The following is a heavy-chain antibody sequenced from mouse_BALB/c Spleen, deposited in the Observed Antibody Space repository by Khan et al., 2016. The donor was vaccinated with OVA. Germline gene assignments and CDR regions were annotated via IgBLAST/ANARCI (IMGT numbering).Heavy chain of an antibody. CDR3: TRLGLNNWFAY. J-gene: IGHJ3*01. Sequence: VQLQQSGPELMKPGASVKISCKASGYSFTTYYIHWVQRSPGKSLEWIGYIDPFNNNTNYNQTFKGQATLTVDKSSSTAYMHLNSLTSEDSAVYYVTRLGLNNWFAYWGQGTMVTVSA. V-gene: IGHV1S135*01. CDR1: GYSFTTYY. D-gene: IGHD1-3*01. CDR2: IDPFNNNT.